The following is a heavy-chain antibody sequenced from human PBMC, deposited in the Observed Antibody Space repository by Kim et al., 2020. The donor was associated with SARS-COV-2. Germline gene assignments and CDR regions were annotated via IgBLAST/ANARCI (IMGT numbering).Heavy chain of an antibody. CDR2: ISSSSSYI. CDR1: GFTFSSYS. D-gene: IGHD3-9*01. V-gene: IGHV3-21*01. J-gene: IGHJ3*02. Sequence: GGSLRLSCAASGFTFSSYSMNWVRQAPGKGLEWVSSISSSSSYIYYADSVKGRFTISRDNAKNSLYLQMNSLRAEDTAVYYCAREFAYYDILTGYYRYDAFDIWGQGTMVTVSS. CDR3: AREFAYYDILTGYYRYDAFDI.